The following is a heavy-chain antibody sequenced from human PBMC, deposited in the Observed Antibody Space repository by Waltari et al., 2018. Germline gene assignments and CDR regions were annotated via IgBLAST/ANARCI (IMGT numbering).Heavy chain of an antibody. CDR1: GYSLSSGYY. CDR2: IYHSGST. CDR3: ARQSGSNPGWVDY. J-gene: IGHJ4*02. V-gene: IGHV4-38-2*01. Sequence: QVQLQESGPGLVKPSETLSLTCAVSGYSLSSGYYWGWIRQPPGKGLEWIGSIYHSGSTYYNPSLKSRVTISVDTSKNQFSLKLSSVTAADTAVYYCARQSGSNPGWVDYWGQGTLVTVSS. D-gene: IGHD3-10*01.